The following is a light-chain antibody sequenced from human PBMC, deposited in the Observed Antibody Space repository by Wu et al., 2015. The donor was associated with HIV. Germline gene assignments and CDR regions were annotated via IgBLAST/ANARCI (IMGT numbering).Light chain of an antibody. J-gene: IGKJ1*01. Sequence: EVVLTQSPVTLSLSPGERATLSCRASQSVSFYLAWYQKKPGRAPRLLIYDASNRATGIPARFSGSGSGTDFTLTISRLEPEDFAVYYCQQYGSSPPWTFGQGTKVEIK. CDR1: QSVSFY. CDR3: QQYGSSPPWT. V-gene: IGKV3-20*01. CDR2: DAS.